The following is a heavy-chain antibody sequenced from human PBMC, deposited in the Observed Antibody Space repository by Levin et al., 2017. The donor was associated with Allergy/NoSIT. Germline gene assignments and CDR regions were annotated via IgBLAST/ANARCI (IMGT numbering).Heavy chain of an antibody. CDR3: ARVPRSYYGSGSAFDY. CDR1: GGSISSGDYY. CDR2: IHYSGST. Sequence: SCTVSGGSISSGDYYWSGIRQPPGKGLAWIGYIHYSGSTYYNPSLKSRVTISVDTSKNQFSLKLSSVTAADTAVYYCARVPRSYYGSGSAFDYWGQGTLVTVSS. J-gene: IGHJ4*02. V-gene: IGHV4-30-4*01. D-gene: IGHD3-10*01.